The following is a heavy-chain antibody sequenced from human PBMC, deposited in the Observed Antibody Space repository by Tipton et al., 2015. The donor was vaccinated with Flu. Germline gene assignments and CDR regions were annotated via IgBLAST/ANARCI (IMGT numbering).Heavy chain of an antibody. J-gene: IGHJ4*02. V-gene: IGHV4-4*07. D-gene: IGHD3-10*01. Sequence: GDSMSSFYWSWIRQPAGKGLEFIGRIYTSGTSNYNPSLKSRVTMSIDTSKNQFSLKLNSVTAADTAVYYCARASGSGTYVIFDYWGQGTLVTVSS. CDR1: GDSMSSFY. CDR2: IYTSGTS. CDR3: ARASGSGTYVIFDY.